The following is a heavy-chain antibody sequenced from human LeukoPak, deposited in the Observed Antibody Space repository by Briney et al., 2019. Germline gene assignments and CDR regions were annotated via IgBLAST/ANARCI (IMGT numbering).Heavy chain of an antibody. Sequence: PSETLSLTCAVYGGSFSGYYWSWIRQPPGKGLEWIGEINHSGSTNYNPSLKSRATISVDTSKNQFSLKLSSVTAADTAVYYCARGGRGNYDFWSGYRKWFDPWGQGTLVTVSS. CDR3: ARGGRGNYDFWSGYRKWFDP. J-gene: IGHJ5*02. V-gene: IGHV4-34*01. D-gene: IGHD3-3*01. CDR2: INHSGST. CDR1: GGSFSGYY.